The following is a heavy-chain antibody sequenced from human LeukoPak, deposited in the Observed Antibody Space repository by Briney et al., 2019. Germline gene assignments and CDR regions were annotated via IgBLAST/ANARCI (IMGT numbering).Heavy chain of an antibody. CDR2: ISYDGSNK. V-gene: IGHV3-30*01. D-gene: IGHD1-20*01. J-gene: IGHJ4*02. Sequence: PGGSLRLSCAASGFTFSSYAMHWVRQAPGKGLEWVAVISYDGSNKYYADSVKGRFTISRDNSKNTLYLQMNSLRAEDTAVYYCARPRLPLKNNWEAFDYWGQGTLVTVSS. CDR1: GFTFSSYA. CDR3: ARPRLPLKNNWEAFDY.